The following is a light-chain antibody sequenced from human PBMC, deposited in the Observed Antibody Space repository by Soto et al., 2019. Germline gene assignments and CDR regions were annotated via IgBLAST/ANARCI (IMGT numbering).Light chain of an antibody. J-gene: IGKJ5*01. Sequence: EIVMTQSPATLSVSPGERATISCRANQSVSSNLAWYQQKPGQAPRLLMYGVSNRATGIPARFSGSGSGTEFTLTISSLQSEDFAVYYCQQYSNWPPITFGQGTRLEIK. CDR3: QQYSNWPPIT. V-gene: IGKV3-15*01. CDR2: GVS. CDR1: QSVSSN.